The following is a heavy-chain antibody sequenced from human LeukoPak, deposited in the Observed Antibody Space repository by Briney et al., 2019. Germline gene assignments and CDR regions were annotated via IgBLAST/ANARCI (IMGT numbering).Heavy chain of an antibody. CDR2: ISAYNGNT. Sequence: GASVKVSCKASGYTFTIYGISWVRQAPGQGLEWMGWISAYNGNTNYAQKLQGRVTMTTDTSTSTAYMELRSLRSDDTAVYYCARERRYSYSFYAFDIWGQGTMVTVSS. J-gene: IGHJ3*02. CDR3: ARERRYSYSFYAFDI. D-gene: IGHD5-18*01. V-gene: IGHV1-18*01. CDR1: GYTFTIYG.